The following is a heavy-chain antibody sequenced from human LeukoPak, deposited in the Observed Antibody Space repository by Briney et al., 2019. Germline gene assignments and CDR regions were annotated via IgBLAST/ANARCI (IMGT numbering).Heavy chain of an antibody. CDR3: AKEMYSSSSWD. D-gene: IGHD6-6*01. V-gene: IGHV3-64*01. J-gene: IGHJ4*02. CDR2: ISSNGGST. CDR1: GFTFSSYA. Sequence: GGSLRLSCAASGFTFSSYAMHWVRQAPGKGLEYVSAISSNGGSTYYANSVKGRFTISRDNSKNTLYLQMGSLRAEDMAVYYCAKEMYSSSSWDWGQGTLVTVSS.